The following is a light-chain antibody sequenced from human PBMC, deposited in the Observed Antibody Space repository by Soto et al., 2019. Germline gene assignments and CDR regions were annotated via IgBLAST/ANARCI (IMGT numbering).Light chain of an antibody. Sequence: QSVRTQPRSVSGSPGQSVTISCTGTSSDVGGFNSVSWYRQHPGKAPKLMIYDVNKRPSGVPDRFSGSKSGSTASLTISGLQAEDEADYYCCSYAGSYSYAFATGTKVTVL. CDR3: CSYAGSYSYA. V-gene: IGLV2-11*01. J-gene: IGLJ1*01. CDR2: DVN. CDR1: SSDVGGFNS.